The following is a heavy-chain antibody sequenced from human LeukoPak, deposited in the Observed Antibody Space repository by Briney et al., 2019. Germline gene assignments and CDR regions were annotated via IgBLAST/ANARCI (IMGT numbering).Heavy chain of an antibody. Sequence: GGSLRLSCAVCGFTLSSYWVIWVRQARGKGLEWVANIKQDGSEKYYVDSVKGRFTISRDNDKNSLYLQMNSLRAEDTAVYYCARQWLGYYFDYWGQGTLVTVSS. CDR1: GFTLSSYW. CDR2: IKQDGSEK. J-gene: IGHJ4*02. V-gene: IGHV3-7*01. D-gene: IGHD6-19*01. CDR3: ARQWLGYYFDY.